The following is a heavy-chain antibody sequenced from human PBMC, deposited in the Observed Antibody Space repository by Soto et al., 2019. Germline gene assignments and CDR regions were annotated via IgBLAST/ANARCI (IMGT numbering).Heavy chain of an antibody. CDR2: MSVDGRRT. V-gene: IGHV3-23*01. CDR3: TKTGTLLYGHNWFDR. D-gene: IGHD1-7*01. CDR1: GFTLSRYA. J-gene: IGHJ5*02. Sequence: LILSCAASGFTLSRYAMTWFRHAPLKGLEWVSGMSVDGRRTYYADSVKGRFTISRDNSENTLYLQMNSLRADDTAVYYCTKTGTLLYGHNWFDRWGQGTMVTVSS.